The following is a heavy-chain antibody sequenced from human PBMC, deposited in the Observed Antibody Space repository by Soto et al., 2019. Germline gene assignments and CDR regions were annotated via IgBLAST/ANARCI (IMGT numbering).Heavy chain of an antibody. D-gene: IGHD2-2*01. CDR2: INHSGST. J-gene: IGHJ4*02. CDR1: GGSFSGYY. Sequence: SETLSLTCAVYGGSFSGYYWSWIRQPPGKGLEWIGEINHSGSTNYNPSLKSRVTISVDTSKNQFSLKLSSVTAADTAVYYCARVLPAAAQIGLYYFDYWGQGTLVTVSS. CDR3: ARVLPAAAQIGLYYFDY. V-gene: IGHV4-34*01.